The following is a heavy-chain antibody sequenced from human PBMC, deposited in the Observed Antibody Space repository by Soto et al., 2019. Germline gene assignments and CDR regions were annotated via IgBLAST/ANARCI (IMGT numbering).Heavy chain of an antibody. J-gene: IGHJ4*02. D-gene: IGHD1-26*01. V-gene: IGHV3-23*01. CDR3: AKDLGSGSYPSLFDY. Sequence: GSLRLSCAASGFTFSSYAMSWVRQAPGKGLEWVSAISGSGGSTYYADSVKGRFTISRDNSKNTLYLQMNSLRAEDTAVYYCAKDLGSGSYPSLFDYWGQGTLVTVSS. CDR1: GFTFSSYA. CDR2: ISGSGGST.